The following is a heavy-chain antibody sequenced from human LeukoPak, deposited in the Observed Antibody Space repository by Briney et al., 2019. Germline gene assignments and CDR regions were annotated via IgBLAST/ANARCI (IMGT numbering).Heavy chain of an antibody. Sequence: GESLRLSCAASGFTFSGYQMNWIRQAPGKGLEWVSYISSSGTTIYYADSVKGRFTISRDNAKNSLYLQMNSLRAEDTAVYYCARESSGYFYWGQGTLATVSS. D-gene: IGHD3-22*01. V-gene: IGHV3-11*04. CDR2: ISSSGTTI. CDR3: ARESSGYFY. J-gene: IGHJ4*02. CDR1: GFTFSGYQ.